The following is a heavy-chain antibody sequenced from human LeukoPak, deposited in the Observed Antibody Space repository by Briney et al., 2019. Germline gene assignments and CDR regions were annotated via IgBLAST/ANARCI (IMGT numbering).Heavy chain of an antibody. D-gene: IGHD6-13*01. V-gene: IGHV3-21*01. J-gene: IGHJ4*02. CDR2: IGGSGTYI. Sequence: GGSLRLSCAASGFTFSNYGMHWVRQAPGKGLEWVSAIGGSGTYIYYADSLKGRFTISRDNAKNSLFLQMNSLRVEDTAVYYCARGYSSSWYPPDFWGQGTLVTVSS. CDR1: GFTFSNYG. CDR3: ARGYSSSWYPPDF.